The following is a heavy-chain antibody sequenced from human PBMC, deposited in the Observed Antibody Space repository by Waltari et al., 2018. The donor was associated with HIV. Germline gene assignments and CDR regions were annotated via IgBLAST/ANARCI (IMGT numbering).Heavy chain of an antibody. CDR3: ASGGSYYYFDY. V-gene: IGHV4-61*02. J-gene: IGHJ4*02. CDR2: IYTSGST. CDR1: GGSISSGSYY. Sequence: QVQLQESGPGLVKPSQTLSLTCTVSGGSISSGSYYWSWIRQPAGKGLEWIGRIYTSGSTNYNPSLKSRVTISVDTSKNQFSLKLSSVTAADTAVYYCASGGSYYYFDYWGQGTLVTVSS. D-gene: IGHD1-26*01.